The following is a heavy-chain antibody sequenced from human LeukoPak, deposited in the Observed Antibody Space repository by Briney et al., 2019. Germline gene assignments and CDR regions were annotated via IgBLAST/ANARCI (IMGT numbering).Heavy chain of an antibody. CDR2: ISPSGGST. J-gene: IGHJ3*02. Sequence: ASVKVSCKAFGYTFTSNYMHWVRQAPGQGPEWMGVISPSGGSTTYAQKFQGRVTLTRDMSTSTDYLELSSLRSEDTAVYYCARDREQQLVRFYNAFDIWGQGTMVTVSS. CDR3: ARDREQQLVRFYNAFDI. D-gene: IGHD6-13*01. CDR1: GYTFTSNY. V-gene: IGHV1-46*01.